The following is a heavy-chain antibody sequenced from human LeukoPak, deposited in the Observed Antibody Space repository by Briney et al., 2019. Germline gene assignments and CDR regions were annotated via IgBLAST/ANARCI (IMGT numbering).Heavy chain of an antibody. CDR3: ARGVPGGPHHSNYYMDV. J-gene: IGHJ6*03. V-gene: IGHV4-34*01. Sequence: PSETLSLTCAVYGGSFSGYYWCWIRQPPGKGLEWIGEINHSGSTNYNPSLKSRVTISVDTSKNQFSLKLSSVTAADTAVYYCARGVPGGPHHSNYYMDVWGKGTTVTVSS. CDR2: INHSGST. CDR1: GGSFSGYY. D-gene: IGHD3-16*01.